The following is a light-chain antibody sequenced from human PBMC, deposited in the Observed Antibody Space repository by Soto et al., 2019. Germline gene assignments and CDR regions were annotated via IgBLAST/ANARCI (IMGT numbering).Light chain of an antibody. Sequence: QSVLTQPPSASGTPGQRVTISCSGSSSNIGSNSVNWYQHLPGTAPKLLIYGSDQRPSGVPDRFSGSKSGTSVSLAISGLQSEDEAEYYCAAWDDSLNAVMFGGGTKVTVL. CDR2: GSD. CDR1: SSNIGSNS. V-gene: IGLV1-44*01. J-gene: IGLJ3*02. CDR3: AAWDDSLNAVM.